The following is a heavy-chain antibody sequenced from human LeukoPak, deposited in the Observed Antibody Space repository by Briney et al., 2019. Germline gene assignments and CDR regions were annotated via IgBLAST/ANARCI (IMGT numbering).Heavy chain of an antibody. CDR2: IRYDGSNK. V-gene: IGHV3-30*02. J-gene: IGHJ6*03. Sequence: GGSLRLSCAASGFTFSSYGMHWVRQAPGKGLEWVAFIRYDGSNKYYADSVKGRFTISRDNSKNTLYLQMKSLRAEDTAVYYCAKEGSGSYYSYYYYYYMDVWGKGTTVTISS. D-gene: IGHD1-26*01. CDR1: GFTFSSYG. CDR3: AKEGSGSYYSYYYYYYMDV.